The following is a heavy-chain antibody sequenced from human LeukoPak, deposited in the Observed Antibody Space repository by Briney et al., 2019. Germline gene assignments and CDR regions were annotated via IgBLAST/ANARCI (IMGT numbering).Heavy chain of an antibody. CDR1: GGSFSNYY. CDR3: ATGGLRYCSTTSCLGY. J-gene: IGHJ4*02. D-gene: IGHD2-2*01. V-gene: IGHV4-59*01. Sequence: PSETLSLTCAVYGGSFSNYYWSWLRQPPGKGLEGIGYIYYSGSTSYNPSLRSRVTMSVDTSKKFFSLHMTSVTAADTAVYYCATGGLRYCSTTSCLGYWGQGTLVTVAS. CDR2: IYYSGST.